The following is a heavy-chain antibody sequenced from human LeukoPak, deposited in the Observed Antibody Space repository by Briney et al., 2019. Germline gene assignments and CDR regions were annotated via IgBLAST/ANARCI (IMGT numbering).Heavy chain of an antibody. D-gene: IGHD5-24*01. CDR3: ARDGDGYNFDF. CDR1: GFAFSNYW. J-gene: IGHJ4*02. V-gene: IGHV3-74*01. CDR2: ITRDGSYA. Sequence: LPGGSLRLSCAASGFAFSNYWMHWVRQVPGKGLVWVSRITRDGSYANYADSVKGRFTFSRDNARDTLYLQMNSLRAEDTAVYYCARDGDGYNFDFWGQGALVTVSS.